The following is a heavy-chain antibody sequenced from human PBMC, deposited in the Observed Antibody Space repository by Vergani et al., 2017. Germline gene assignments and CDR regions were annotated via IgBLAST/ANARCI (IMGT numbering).Heavy chain of an antibody. V-gene: IGHV4-61*02. CDR2: IYVSGIT. D-gene: IGHD2-21*01. J-gene: IGHJ3*01. CDR3: ARDNKHRRPGAFDL. CDR1: GTSINNDFYY. Sequence: QVQLQESGPGLVKPSQTLSLTCTVSGTSINNDFYYWHWIRQPAGKGLEWIGRIYVSGITYYNSSLQSRVSMSVDTSKNQFSLTLTSVTAADTAVYYCARDNKHRRPGAFDLWGQGTMVTVSS.